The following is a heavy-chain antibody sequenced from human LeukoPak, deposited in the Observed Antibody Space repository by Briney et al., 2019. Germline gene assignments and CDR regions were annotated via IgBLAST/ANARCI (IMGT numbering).Heavy chain of an antibody. CDR1: GFTVSNNY. CDR3: ATSVVVAAISFDY. J-gene: IGHJ4*02. D-gene: IGHD2-15*01. V-gene: IGHV3-53*01. Sequence: PGGSLRLSCAASGFTVSNNYMSWVRQAPGKGLECVSVLYSGGNTYYADSVKGRFTISRDNSKNTLYLQMNSLRAEDTAVYYCATSVVVAAISFDYWGQGTLVTVSS. CDR2: LYSGGNT.